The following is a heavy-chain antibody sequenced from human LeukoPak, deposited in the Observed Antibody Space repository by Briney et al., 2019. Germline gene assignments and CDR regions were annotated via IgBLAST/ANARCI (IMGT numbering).Heavy chain of an antibody. J-gene: IGHJ6*03. Sequence: IPSETLSLTCTVSGGSISSYYWSWIRQPAGKGLEWIGRIYTSGSTNYNPSLKSRVTMSVDTSKNQFSLKLSSVTAADTAVYYCARDLPDQEYYYYHMDVWGKGTTVTVSS. CDR2: IYTSGST. CDR1: GGSISSYY. CDR3: ARDLPDQEYYYYHMDV. V-gene: IGHV4-4*07.